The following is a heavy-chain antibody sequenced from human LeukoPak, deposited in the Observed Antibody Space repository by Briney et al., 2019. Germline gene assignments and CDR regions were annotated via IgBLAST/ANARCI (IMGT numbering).Heavy chain of an antibody. CDR1: GGSISSGDYY. D-gene: IGHD4-23*01. CDR2: MYYSGTT. Sequence: SETLSLTCTVSGGSISSGDYYWSWIRQHPGKGLEWIGHMYYSGTTYYNPSLTGRVSISVDTSKNQLSLKLSSVTAADTAVYYCARYGGYAHDYWGQGTLVTVSS. J-gene: IGHJ4*02. CDR3: ARYGGYAHDY. V-gene: IGHV4-31*03.